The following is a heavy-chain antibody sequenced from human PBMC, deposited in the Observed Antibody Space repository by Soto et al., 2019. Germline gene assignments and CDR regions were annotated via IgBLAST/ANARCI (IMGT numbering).Heavy chain of an antibody. CDR3: ARAVVLVASPYYFDY. V-gene: IGHV3-30*03. D-gene: IGHD2-15*01. J-gene: IGHJ4*02. CDR2: ISYDGSNK. CDR1: GFTFSYYG. Sequence: GGSLRLSCAASGFTFSYYGMHWVRQAPGKGLEWVAVISYDGSNKYYADSVKGRFTISRDNSENTLYLQMNSLRAEDTAVYYCARAVVLVASPYYFDYWGQGTLVTVSS.